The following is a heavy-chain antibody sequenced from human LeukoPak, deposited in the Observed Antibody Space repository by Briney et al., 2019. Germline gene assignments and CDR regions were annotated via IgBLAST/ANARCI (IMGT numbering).Heavy chain of an antibody. Sequence: SQTLSLTCAISGDSVSSNSAAWNWIRQSPSRGLEWLGRTYYRSKWYNDYAVSVKSRITINPDTSKNQFSLQLNSVTPEDTAVYYCASSGSKGAGHYYYYMDVWGKGTTVTVSS. CDR1: GDSVSSNSAA. J-gene: IGHJ6*03. CDR3: ASSGSKGAGHYYYYMDV. CDR2: TYYRSKWYN. D-gene: IGHD1-26*01. V-gene: IGHV6-1*01.